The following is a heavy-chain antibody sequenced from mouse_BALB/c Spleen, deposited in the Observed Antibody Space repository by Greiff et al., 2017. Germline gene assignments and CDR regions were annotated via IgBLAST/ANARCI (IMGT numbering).Heavy chain of an antibody. CDR2: ISDGGSYT. Sequence: EVKLVESGGGLVKPGGSLKLSCAASGFTFSDYYMYWVRQTPEKRLEWVGTISDGGSYTYYPDSVKGRFTISRDNAKNKLYLQMSSLKSEDTAMYYCARGGDYRYEDWYFDVWGAGTTVTVSS. D-gene: IGHD2-14*01. CDR1: GFTFSDYY. V-gene: IGHV5-4*02. CDR3: ARGGDYRYEDWYFDV. J-gene: IGHJ1*01.